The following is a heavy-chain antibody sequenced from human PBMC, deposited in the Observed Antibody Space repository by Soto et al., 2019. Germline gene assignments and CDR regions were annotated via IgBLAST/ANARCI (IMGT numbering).Heavy chain of an antibody. CDR3: ARSIAAAGPGFDY. CDR2: IYHSGST. J-gene: IGHJ4*02. CDR1: GGSISSSNW. D-gene: IGHD6-13*01. V-gene: IGHV4-4*02. Sequence: QVQLQESGPGLVKPSGTLSLACAVSGGSISSSNWWSWVRQPPGTGLEWIGEIYHSGSTNYNPSLKSRVTILVDKSKNQFSLKLSSVTAADTAVYYCARSIAAAGPGFDYWGQGTLVTVSS.